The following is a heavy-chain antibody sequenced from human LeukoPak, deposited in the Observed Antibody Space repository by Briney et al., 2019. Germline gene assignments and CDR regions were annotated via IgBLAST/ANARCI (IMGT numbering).Heavy chain of an antibody. Sequence: PSETLSLTCAVYGGSFSGYYWSWIRQPPGKGLEWIGEINHSGSTNYNPSLKSRVTISVDTSKSQFSLKLSSVTAADTAVYYCATAAGNTYFDYWGQGTLVTVSS. D-gene: IGHD6-13*01. J-gene: IGHJ4*02. CDR2: INHSGST. CDR3: ATAAGNTYFDY. CDR1: GGSFSGYY. V-gene: IGHV4-34*01.